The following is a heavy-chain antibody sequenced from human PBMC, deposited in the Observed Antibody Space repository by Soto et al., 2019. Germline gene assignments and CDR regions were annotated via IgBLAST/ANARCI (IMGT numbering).Heavy chain of an antibody. CDR2: IYHSGST. CDR3: ARLWFGELSLFDY. D-gene: IGHD3-10*01. CDR1: GGSISSGGYS. V-gene: IGHV4-30-2*01. J-gene: IGHJ4*02. Sequence: SETLSLTCAVSGGSISSGGYSWSWIRQPPGKGLEWIGYIYHSGSTYYNPSLKSRVTISVDRSKNQFSLKLSSVTAADTAVYYCARLWFGELSLFDYWGQGTLVTVSS.